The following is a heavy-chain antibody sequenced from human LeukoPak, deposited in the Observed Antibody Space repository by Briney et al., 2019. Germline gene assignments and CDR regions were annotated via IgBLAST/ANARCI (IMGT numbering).Heavy chain of an antibody. J-gene: IGHJ6*03. CDR3: ARGEQPERYTYGSQKSYYYYYMDV. CDR2: INTSGST. Sequence: SETLSLTCTVSGGSISNFYWSWIRQPAGKGLDWIGRINTSGSTNYNPSLKSRVTISVDKSKNQFSLKLSSVTAADTAVYFCARGEQPERYTYGSQKSYYYYYMDVWGNGTPVTVSS. D-gene: IGHD5-18*01. V-gene: IGHV4-4*07. CDR1: GGSISNFY.